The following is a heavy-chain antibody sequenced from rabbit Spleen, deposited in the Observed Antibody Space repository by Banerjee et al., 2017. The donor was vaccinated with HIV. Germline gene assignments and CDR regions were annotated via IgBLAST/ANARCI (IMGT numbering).Heavy chain of an antibody. CDR3: AIDLVTVMGGNFNL. J-gene: IGHJ4*01. Sequence: EQLEASGGGLVKTEGSLTLTCNASGVSFIDKEVMCWVRQAPGKGLEWIACMNIVTGKDVYATWAKGRFIMSRTSTTTVTLQIISMTAADTATYICAIDLVTVMGGNFNLWGPGTLVTVS. D-gene: IGHD5-1*01. CDR2: MNIVTGKD. CDR1: GVSFIDKEV. V-gene: IGHV1S45*01.